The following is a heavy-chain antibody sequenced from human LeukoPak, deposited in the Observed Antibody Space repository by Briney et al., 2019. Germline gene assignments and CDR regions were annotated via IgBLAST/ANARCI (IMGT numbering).Heavy chain of an antibody. Sequence: PSETLSLTCTVSGGSISSYYWSWIRQPPGKGLEWIGYIYYSGSTNYNPSLTSRVTISVDTSKNQFSLKLSSVTAADTAVYYCARADLDYWGQGTLVTVSS. CDR2: IYYSGST. J-gene: IGHJ4*02. V-gene: IGHV4-59*01. CDR3: ARADLDY. CDR1: GGSISSYY.